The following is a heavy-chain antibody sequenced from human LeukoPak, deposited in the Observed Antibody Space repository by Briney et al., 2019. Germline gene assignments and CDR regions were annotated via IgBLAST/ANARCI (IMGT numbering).Heavy chain of an antibody. CDR1: GGSISSYY. V-gene: IGHV4-4*07. CDR2: IYTSGST. D-gene: IGHD3-10*01. CDR3: ARAGRRRFGELSPFDY. Sequence: KASETLSLTCTVSGGSISSYYWSWIQQPAGKGLEWIGRIYTSGSTNYNPSLKSRVTMSVDTSKNQFSLKLSSVTAADTAVYYCARAGRRRFGELSPFDYWGQGTLVTVSS. J-gene: IGHJ4*02.